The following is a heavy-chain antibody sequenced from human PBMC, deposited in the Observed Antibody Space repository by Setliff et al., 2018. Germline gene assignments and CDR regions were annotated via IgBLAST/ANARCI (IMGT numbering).Heavy chain of an antibody. CDR3: ARDSRNYYDSSGLYERNAFDI. D-gene: IGHD3-22*01. V-gene: IGHV1-69*10. Sequence: EASVKVSCKASGGTFSSYAISWVRQAPGQGLEWMGGIIPILGIANYAQKFQGRVTITADKSTSTAYMELSSLRSEDTAVYYCARDSRNYYDSSGLYERNAFDIWGQGTMVTVSS. CDR2: IIPILGIA. CDR1: GGTFSSYA. J-gene: IGHJ3*02.